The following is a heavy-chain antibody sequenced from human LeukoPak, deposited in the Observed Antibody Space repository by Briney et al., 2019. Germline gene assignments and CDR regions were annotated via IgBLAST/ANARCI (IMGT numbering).Heavy chain of an antibody. V-gene: IGHV3-21*01. CDR2: ISSSSSYI. CDR1: GFTFRSYN. J-gene: IGHJ4*02. CDR3: ARGASRADY. Sequence: GGSLRLSCAASGFTFRSYNMTWVRQAPGKRPEWVSSISSSSSYIYYADSVKGRFTISRDNAKNSLYLQMNSLRAEDTALYYCARGASRADYWGQGTLVTVSS.